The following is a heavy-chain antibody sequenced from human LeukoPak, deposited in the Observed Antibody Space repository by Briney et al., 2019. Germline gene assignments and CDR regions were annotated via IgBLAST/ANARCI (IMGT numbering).Heavy chain of an antibody. CDR2: VNRDGSGT. CDR3: ARNNGMDV. Sequence: GGSLRLSCAASGFSLSSHWMTWVRQVPGRGPEWVANVNRDGSGTYYLDSVKGRFTISKDNAKNSLYLQMNSLRAEDTALYHCARNNGMDVWGQGTTVIVSS. V-gene: IGHV3-7*03. J-gene: IGHJ6*02. CDR1: GFSLSSHW.